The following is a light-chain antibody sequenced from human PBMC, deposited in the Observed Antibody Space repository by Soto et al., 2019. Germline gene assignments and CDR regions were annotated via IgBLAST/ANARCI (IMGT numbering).Light chain of an antibody. CDR2: GNS. V-gene: IGLV1-40*01. CDR3: QSYDSSLSGSV. Sequence: QSVLTQPPSVSGAPGQRVTISCTGSSSNIGAGYDVHWYQQLPGTAPKLLIYGNSNRPSGVPDRFSGSKSGTSASLAITGLHAEDEADYCCQSYDSSLSGSVFGGGTQLTVL. CDR1: SSNIGAGYD. J-gene: IGLJ2*01.